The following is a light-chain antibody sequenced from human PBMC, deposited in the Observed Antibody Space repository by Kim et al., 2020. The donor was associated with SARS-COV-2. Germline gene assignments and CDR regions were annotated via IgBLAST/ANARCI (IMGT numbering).Light chain of an antibody. CDR1: RLGEKY. Sequence: VSPGQTATITCSGDRLGEKYASWYQQKAGQSPVLVIYQDTKRPSGMPERFSGASSGNTATLTISGTQALDEADYFCQAWDSSTAVFGGGTQLTVL. J-gene: IGLJ3*02. V-gene: IGLV3-1*01. CDR3: QAWDSSTAV. CDR2: QDT.